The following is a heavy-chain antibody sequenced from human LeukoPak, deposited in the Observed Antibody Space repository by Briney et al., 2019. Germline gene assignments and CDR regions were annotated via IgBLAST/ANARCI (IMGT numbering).Heavy chain of an antibody. CDR1: GGSISSGSYY. CDR3: GRHGGYDSSGYWFDP. D-gene: IGHD3-22*01. Sequence: SETLSLTCTVSGGSISSGSYYWGWIRQPPGKGLEWIASIYYSGTTYYNPSLKSRVTISVDTSKNQFSLKLSSVIAADTAVYYCGRHGGYDSSGYWFDPWGQGTQVTVSS. J-gene: IGHJ5*02. CDR2: IYYSGTT. V-gene: IGHV4-39*01.